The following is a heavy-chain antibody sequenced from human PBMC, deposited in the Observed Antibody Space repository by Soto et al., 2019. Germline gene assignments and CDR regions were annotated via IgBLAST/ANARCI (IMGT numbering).Heavy chain of an antibody. CDR1: GFTFSSYS. Sequence: EVQLVESGGGLVKPGGSLRLSCATSGFTFSSYSMNWVRQAPGKGLEWVSCIRSSSSYIYYGDSVRGRFTISRENAKYSLSLQMNNLSAEDTAVYYCAREVGYCSGGSCYALYAFDIWGQGTMVNVSS. J-gene: IGHJ3*02. CDR2: IRSSSSYI. V-gene: IGHV3-21*01. CDR3: AREVGYCSGGSCYALYAFDI. D-gene: IGHD2-15*01.